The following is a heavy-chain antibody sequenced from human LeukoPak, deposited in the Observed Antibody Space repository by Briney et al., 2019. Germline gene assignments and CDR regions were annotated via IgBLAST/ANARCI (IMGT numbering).Heavy chain of an antibody. CDR3: ARANYDILTGYWNFVNWFDP. V-gene: IGHV4-34*01. CDR2: INHSGST. J-gene: IGHJ5*02. D-gene: IGHD3-9*01. CDR1: GGSFSGYY. Sequence: SETLSLTCAVYGGSFSGYYWSWIRQPPGKGLEWIGEINHSGSTNYNPSLKSRVTISVDTSKNQFSLKLSSVTAADTAVYYCARANYDILTGYWNFVNWFDPWGQGTLVTVSS.